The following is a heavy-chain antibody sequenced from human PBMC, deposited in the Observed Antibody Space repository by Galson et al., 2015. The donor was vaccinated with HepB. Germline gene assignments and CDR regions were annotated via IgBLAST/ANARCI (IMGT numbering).Heavy chain of an antibody. CDR1: GYIFTTYG. J-gene: IGHJ4*02. V-gene: IGHV1-3*04. Sequence: SVKVSCKASGYIFTTYGIHWVRQAPGQRLELMGWINTGDGHTQYSPKLQGRVTITRDTSATTAYMELSSLTAEDTAIYFCARDEELGPYYFTTGAREPLSLSPQ. CDR2: INTGDGHT. D-gene: IGHD1-26*01. CDR3: ARDEELGPYYFTT.